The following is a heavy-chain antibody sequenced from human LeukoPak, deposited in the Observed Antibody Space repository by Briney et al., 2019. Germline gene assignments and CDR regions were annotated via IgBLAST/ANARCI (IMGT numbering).Heavy chain of an antibody. CDR3: ARVVYGYLYTFDY. Sequence: WETLSLTCTVSGGSISSYYWSWIRQPPGKGLEWIGYIYYTGSTNYNPSLKSRVTISVDTSKNQFSLKLSSVTAADTAVYYCARVVYGYLYTFDYWGQGTLVTVSS. D-gene: IGHD5-18*01. CDR2: IYYTGST. V-gene: IGHV4-59*01. J-gene: IGHJ4*02. CDR1: GGSISSYY.